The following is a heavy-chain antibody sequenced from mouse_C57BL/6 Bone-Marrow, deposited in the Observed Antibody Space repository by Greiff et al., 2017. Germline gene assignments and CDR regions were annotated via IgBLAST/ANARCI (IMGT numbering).Heavy chain of an antibody. Sequence: EVKLQQSGPELVKPGASVKISCKASGYTFTDYYMNWVKQSHGKSLEWIGDINPNNGGTSYNQKFKGKATLTVDKSSSTAYMELRSLTSEDSAVYYCARSITTVVATGDYAMDYWGQGTSVTVSS. J-gene: IGHJ4*01. CDR1: GYTFTDYY. CDR2: INPNNGGT. V-gene: IGHV1-26*01. CDR3: ARSITTVVATGDYAMDY. D-gene: IGHD1-1*01.